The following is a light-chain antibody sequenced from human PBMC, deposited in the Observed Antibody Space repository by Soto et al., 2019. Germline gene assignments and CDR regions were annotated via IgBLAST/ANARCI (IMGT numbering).Light chain of an antibody. CDR3: SSFTTSSTWV. CDR1: SSDVGGYNY. J-gene: IGLJ3*02. CDR2: DVT. Sequence: QSALTQPASVSGSPGQSITISCTGTSSDVGGYNYVSWYQQYPGKAPKLMIYDVTTRPSGVSSRFSGSKSGNTASLTISGLQAEDEAYYYCSSFTTSSTWVFGAGTKLTVL. V-gene: IGLV2-14*01.